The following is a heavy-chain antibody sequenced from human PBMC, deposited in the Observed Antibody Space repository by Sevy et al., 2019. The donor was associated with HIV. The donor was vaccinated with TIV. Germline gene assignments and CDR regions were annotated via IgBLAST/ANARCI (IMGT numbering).Heavy chain of an antibody. V-gene: IGHV4-59*13. CDR1: GGSISSYY. CDR3: ARYHISTGHADVFDI. CDR2: IHYRGRT. Sequence: SETLSLTCTVSGGSISSYYWSWIRQPPGKGLEWIGHIHYRGRTTYNPSLKSRVTISVDTSKIHFSLRLNFVTAADTAVYYCARYHISTGHADVFDIWGQGTMVSVSS. J-gene: IGHJ3*02. D-gene: IGHD3-9*01.